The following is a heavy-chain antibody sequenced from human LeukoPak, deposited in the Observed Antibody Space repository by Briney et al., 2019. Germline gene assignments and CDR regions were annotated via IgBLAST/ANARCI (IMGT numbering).Heavy chain of an antibody. CDR2: ISGSGGST. Sequence: GGSLRLSCAASGFTFSSYAMSWVRQAPGKGLEWVSAISGSGGSTYYADSVKGRFTISRDNSKNTLYLQMNSLRAEDTAVYYCARAARIHYDFWSGYYRVSAFDIWGQGTMVTVSS. CDR1: GFTFSSYA. CDR3: ARAARIHYDFWSGYYRVSAFDI. D-gene: IGHD3-3*01. V-gene: IGHV3-23*01. J-gene: IGHJ3*02.